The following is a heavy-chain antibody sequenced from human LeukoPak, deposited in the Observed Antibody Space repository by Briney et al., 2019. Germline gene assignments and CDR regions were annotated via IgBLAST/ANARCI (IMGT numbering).Heavy chain of an antibody. CDR2: IYYSGST. CDR1: GGSISSSNYY. CDR3: ARGGFVVPSLPPDY. J-gene: IGHJ4*02. D-gene: IGHD2-15*01. V-gene: IGHV4-39*02. Sequence: SETLSLTCTVSGGSISSSNYYWGWIRQPPGMGLEWIGNIYYSGSTYYNPSLKSRVTISIDTSKNQFSLKLNSVTAADTAVYYCARGGFVVPSLPPDYWGQGTLVTVSS.